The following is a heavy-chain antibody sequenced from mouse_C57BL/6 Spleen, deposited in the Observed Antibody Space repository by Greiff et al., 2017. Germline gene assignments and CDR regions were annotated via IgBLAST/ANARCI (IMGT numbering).Heavy chain of an antibody. Sequence: EVQLQQSGAELVKPGASVKLSCTASGFNIKDYYMHWVKQRTEQGLEWIGRIDPEDGETKYAPKFPGKATITADTSSNTAYLQLSSLTSEDTAVYYCARGTAQATDWGQGTTLTVSS. CDR3: ARGTAQATD. D-gene: IGHD3-2*02. CDR2: IDPEDGET. V-gene: IGHV14-2*01. CDR1: GFNIKDYY. J-gene: IGHJ2*01.